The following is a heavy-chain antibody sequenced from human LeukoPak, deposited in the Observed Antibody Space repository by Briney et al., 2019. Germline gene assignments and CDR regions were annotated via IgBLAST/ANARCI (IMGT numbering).Heavy chain of an antibody. CDR3: ARVQGTTVVTLWTYYFDY. CDR2: INPNSGGT. CDR1: GYTFTGYY. D-gene: IGHD4-23*01. J-gene: IGHJ4*02. V-gene: IGHV1-2*02. Sequence: GASVKVSCKASGYTFTGYYMHWVRQAPGQGLEWMGWINPNSGGTNYAQKFQGRVTMTRDTSISTAYMELSRLRSDDTAVYYCARVQGTTVVTLWTYYFDYWGQGTLVTVSS.